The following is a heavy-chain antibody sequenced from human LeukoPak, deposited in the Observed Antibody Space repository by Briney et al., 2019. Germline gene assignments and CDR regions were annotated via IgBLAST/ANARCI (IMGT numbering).Heavy chain of an antibody. CDR2: IRYDGSNK. V-gene: IGHV3-30*02. J-gene: IGHJ3*02. Sequence: GGSLRLSCAASGFTFSSYGMHWVRQAPGKGLEWVAFIRYDGSNKYYADSVKGRFTISGDNSKNTLYLQMNSLRAEDTAVYYCARDRGRRGITMRSDAFDIWGQGTMVTVSS. CDR1: GFTFSSYG. CDR3: ARDRGRRGITMRSDAFDI. D-gene: IGHD3-22*01.